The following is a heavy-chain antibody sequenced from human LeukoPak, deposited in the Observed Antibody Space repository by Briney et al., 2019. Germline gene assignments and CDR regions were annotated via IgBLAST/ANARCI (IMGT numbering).Heavy chain of an antibody. CDR1: GYIFTDYY. CDR3: ARGGYPTTWGDFQH. J-gene: IGHJ1*01. Sequence: ASVKVSCKASGYIFTDYYIHWVRQAPGQGLEWMGRINPNSGGTNYAQKFQGRVTVTRDTPSTTVYMEPNSLRSDDTAVYYCARGGYPTTWGDFQHWGQGTVVAVSS. CDR2: INPNSGGT. D-gene: IGHD7-27*01. V-gene: IGHV1-2*06.